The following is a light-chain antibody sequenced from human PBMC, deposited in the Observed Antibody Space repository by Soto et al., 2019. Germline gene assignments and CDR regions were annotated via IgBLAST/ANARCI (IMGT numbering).Light chain of an antibody. V-gene: IGLV2-8*01. Sequence: QSALTRPPSASGSPGQSVTISCTGTSSDVGGYNYVSWYQQHPGKAPKLMIYEVSKRPSGVPDRFSGSKSGNTASLTVSGLQAEDGADYYCSSYAGSNNLVVFGGGTKVTVL. J-gene: IGLJ2*01. CDR3: SSYAGSNNLVV. CDR1: SSDVGGYNY. CDR2: EVS.